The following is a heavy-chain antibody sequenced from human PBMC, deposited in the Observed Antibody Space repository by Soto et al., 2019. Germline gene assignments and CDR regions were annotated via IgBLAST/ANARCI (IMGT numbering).Heavy chain of an antibody. CDR2: TYYRSKWYN. J-gene: IGHJ3*02. V-gene: IGHV6-1*01. CDR3: ARDSTTIAVAGDGAFDI. CDR1: GDSVSRNSAA. Sequence: PSQTLSLTCAISGDSVSRNSAAWNWIRQSPSRGLEWLGRTYYRSKWYNDYAVSVKSRITINPDTSKNQFSLQLNSVTPEDTAVYYCARDSTTIAVAGDGAFDIWGQGTMVTVSS. D-gene: IGHD6-19*01.